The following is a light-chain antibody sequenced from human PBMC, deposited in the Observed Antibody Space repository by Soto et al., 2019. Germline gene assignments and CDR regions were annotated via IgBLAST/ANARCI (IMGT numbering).Light chain of an antibody. CDR3: SSYTTTTTLV. CDR2: DVS. J-gene: IGLJ3*02. V-gene: IGLV2-14*03. CDR1: SSDVGRYNY. Sequence: QSALAQPASVSGSPGQSITISCTGTSSDVGRYNYVSWYQQYPGKAPKLLIYDVSNRPSGLSNRFSGSKSDNTASLTISGLQPEDEADYYCSSYTTTTTLVFGGGTQLTVL.